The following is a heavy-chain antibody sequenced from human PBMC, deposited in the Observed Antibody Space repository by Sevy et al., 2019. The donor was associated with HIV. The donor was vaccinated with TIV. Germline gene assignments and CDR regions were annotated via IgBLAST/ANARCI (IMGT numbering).Heavy chain of an antibody. CDR1: GFSFSSYA. D-gene: IGHD5-18*01. Sequence: GGSLRLSCAGSGFSFSSYAMSWVRQAPGKGLEWVSTISSGGSRYSADSVKGRFTISRDSSKNTLYLQMNSQRGEDTAVYYCARGQYSYGFLFDLWGQGTLVTVSS. V-gene: IGHV3-23*01. CDR3: ARGQYSYGFLFDL. CDR2: ISSGGSR. J-gene: IGHJ4*02.